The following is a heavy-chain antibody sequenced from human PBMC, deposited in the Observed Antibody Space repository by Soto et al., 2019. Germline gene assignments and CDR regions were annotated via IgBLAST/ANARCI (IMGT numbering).Heavy chain of an antibody. CDR2: IDPSDSYT. Sequence: RWESLKISCKASGYSFTSHWINLVRQMPGKGLEWMGRIDPSDSYTNYNPSFQGHVTISADKSIATAYLQWSGLKASDTAMYYCAKLTGTTSDDVLDFWGQGTMVTVSS. CDR1: GYSFTSHW. D-gene: IGHD1-20*01. CDR3: AKLTGTTSDDVLDF. J-gene: IGHJ3*01. V-gene: IGHV5-10-1*01.